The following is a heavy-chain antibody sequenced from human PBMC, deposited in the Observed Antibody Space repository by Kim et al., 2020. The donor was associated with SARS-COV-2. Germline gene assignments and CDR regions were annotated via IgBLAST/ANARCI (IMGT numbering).Heavy chain of an antibody. J-gene: IGHJ4*02. D-gene: IGHD5-18*01. CDR3: ARDLDSYGLDY. Sequence: GGSLRLSCAASGFTVSSNYMSWVRQAPGKGLEWVSVIYSGGSTFYADSVKGRFTISRDNSKNTLYLQMNSLRTEDTAVYYCARDLDSYGLDYWGQGTLVTVSS. CDR1: GFTVSSNY. CDR2: IYSGGST. V-gene: IGHV3-66*01.